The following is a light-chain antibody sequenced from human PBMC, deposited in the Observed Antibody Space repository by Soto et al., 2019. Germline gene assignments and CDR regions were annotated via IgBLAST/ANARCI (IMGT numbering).Light chain of an antibody. CDR2: DAS. CDR3: QHRSNWPST. J-gene: IGKJ4*01. CDR1: QSISRY. V-gene: IGKV3-11*01. Sequence: EIVLTQSPATLSLSPGDRATLSCRASQSISRYLAWYQQKPGQAPRLLIYDASKRAAGIPARYSASGSVTDFTLTITSLEPEDFAVYYCQHRSNWPSTFGGGTKVEIK.